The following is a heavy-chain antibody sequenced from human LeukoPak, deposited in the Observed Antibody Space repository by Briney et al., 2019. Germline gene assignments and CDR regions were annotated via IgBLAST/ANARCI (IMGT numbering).Heavy chain of an antibody. CDR2: ISSDSSYI. V-gene: IGHV3-21*01. CDR3: AVNHRDGYSELGY. Sequence: PGGSLRLSCAASGFTFRNYSMTWVRQAPGKGLEWVSSISSDSSYIHYADSLEGRFTISRDNANNSLCLQMNSLRAEDTAVYYCAVNHRDGYSELGYWGQGTLVTVSS. CDR1: GFTFRNYS. J-gene: IGHJ4*02. D-gene: IGHD5-24*01.